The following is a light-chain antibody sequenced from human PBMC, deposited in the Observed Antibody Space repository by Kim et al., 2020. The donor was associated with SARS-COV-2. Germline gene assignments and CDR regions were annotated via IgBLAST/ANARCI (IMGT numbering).Light chain of an antibody. CDR3: NSYTTNNTWL. V-gene: IGLV2-14*03. Sequence: QSALTQPASVSGSPGQSITISCTGTRSDVGGYNYVSWYQQHSGKAPKLMIFHVDNRPSGISNRFSGSKSGNTASLTISGLQAEDDAVYYCNSYTTNNTWLFGGGTQLTVL. CDR1: RSDVGGYNY. CDR2: HVD. J-gene: IGLJ3*02.